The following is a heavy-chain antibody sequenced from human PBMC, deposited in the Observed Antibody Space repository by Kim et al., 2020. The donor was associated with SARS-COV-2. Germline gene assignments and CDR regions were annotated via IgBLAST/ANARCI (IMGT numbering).Heavy chain of an antibody. V-gene: IGHV3-23*03. D-gene: IGHD2-2*01. Sequence: GGSLRLSCAASGFTFSSYAMSWVRQAPGKGLEWVSVIYSGGSSTYYADSVKGRFTISRDNSKNTLYLQMNSLRAEDTAVYYCAGSTSRESYYYYYYGMDVWGQGTTVTVSS. J-gene: IGHJ6*02. CDR2: IYSGGSST. CDR1: GFTFSSYA. CDR3: AGSTSRESYYYYYYGMDV.